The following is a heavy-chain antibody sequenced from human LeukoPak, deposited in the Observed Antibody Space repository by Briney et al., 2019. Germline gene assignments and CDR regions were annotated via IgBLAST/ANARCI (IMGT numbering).Heavy chain of an antibody. CDR3: ARFGGHYYDSSGYYFGDFGYYYYYGMDV. D-gene: IGHD3-22*01. CDR2: ISAYNGNT. CDR1: GYTFTSYG. V-gene: IGHV1-18*01. Sequence: GASVKVSCKASGYTFTSYGISWVRQAPGQGLEWMGWISAYNGNTNYAQKLQGRVTMTTDTSTSTAYMELRSLRSDDTAVYYCARFGGHYYDSSGYYFGDFGYYYYYGMDVWGQGTTVTVSS. J-gene: IGHJ6*02.